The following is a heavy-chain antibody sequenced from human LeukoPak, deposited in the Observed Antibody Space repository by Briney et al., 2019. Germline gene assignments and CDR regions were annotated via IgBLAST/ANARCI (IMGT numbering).Heavy chain of an antibody. J-gene: IGHJ6*02. CDR2: INHSGST. CDR3: ARDRTDSSSFRFRNYYYYYGMDV. D-gene: IGHD6-13*01. CDR1: GGSFSGYY. V-gene: IGHV4-34*01. Sequence: SETLSLTCAVYGGSFSGYYWSWIRQPPGKGLEWIGEINHSGSTNYNPSLKSRVTISVDTSKNQFSLKLSSVTAADTAVYYCARDRTDSSSFRFRNYYYYYGMDVWGQGTAVTVSS.